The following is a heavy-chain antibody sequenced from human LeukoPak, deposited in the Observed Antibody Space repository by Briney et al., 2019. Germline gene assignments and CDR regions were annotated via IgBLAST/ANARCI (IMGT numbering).Heavy chain of an antibody. CDR1: GFTFSSYG. CDR2: ISYDGSNK. D-gene: IGHD6-25*01. J-gene: IGHJ4*02. Sequence: GRSLRLSCAASGFTFSSYGMHWVRQAPGKGLEWVAVISYDGSNKYYADSVKGRFTISRDNSKNTLYLQMNSLRAEDTAVYYCASGSVERLYDYWGQGTLVTVSS. V-gene: IGHV3-30*03. CDR3: ASGSVERLYDY.